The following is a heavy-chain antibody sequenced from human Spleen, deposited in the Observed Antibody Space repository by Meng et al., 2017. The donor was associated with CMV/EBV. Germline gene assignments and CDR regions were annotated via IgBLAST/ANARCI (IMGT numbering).Heavy chain of an antibody. D-gene: IGHD5-24*01. V-gene: IGHV1-18*01. CDR3: ARDSDGYNYVRRFDY. J-gene: IGHJ4*02. Sequence: ASVKVSCKASGYTFTSYGISWVRQAPGQGLEWMGWISAYNGNTNYAQKLQGRVTMTTDTSTSTAYMELRSLRSDDTAVYYCARDSDGYNYVRRFDYWGQGTLVTAPQ. CDR2: ISAYNGNT. CDR1: GYTFTSYG.